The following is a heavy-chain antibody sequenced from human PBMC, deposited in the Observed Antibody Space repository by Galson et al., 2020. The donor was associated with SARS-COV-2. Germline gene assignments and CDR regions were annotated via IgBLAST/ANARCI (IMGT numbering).Heavy chain of an antibody. Sequence: GGSLRLSCAASGFTFRSYAMHWVRQAPGKGLEWVAVISYDGSNKYYADSVKGRFTISRDHSKNTLYLQMNSLRAEDTAVYYCARGRYCSSTSCYGYYYGMDVWGQGTTVTVSS. V-gene: IGHV3-30-3*01. CDR3: ARGRYCSSTSCYGYYYGMDV. J-gene: IGHJ6*02. CDR1: GFTFRSYA. CDR2: ISYDGSNK. D-gene: IGHD2-2*01.